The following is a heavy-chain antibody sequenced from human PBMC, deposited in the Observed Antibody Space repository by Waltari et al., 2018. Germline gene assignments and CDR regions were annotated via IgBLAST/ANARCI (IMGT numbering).Heavy chain of an antibody. CDR3: ARGPLGATHWFDS. V-gene: IGHV1-69-2*01. CDR1: GYTFSDYY. J-gene: IGHJ5*01. Sequence: EVQLVQSGAEVKKPGAAVRISCGTSGYTFSDYYIHWIQQAPGKGLTWMGRVAHQLGDTLFVPQFQGRLTRTADSSRDTAYMERTSLHSDDTAVYFWARGPLGATHWFDSWGQGTLVTVSS. D-gene: IGHD1-26*01. CDR2: VAHQLGDT.